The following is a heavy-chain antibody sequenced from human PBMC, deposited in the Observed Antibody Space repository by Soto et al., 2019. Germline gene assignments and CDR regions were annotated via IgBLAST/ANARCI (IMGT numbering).Heavy chain of an antibody. V-gene: IGHV3-23*01. CDR1: GFIFTNYA. CDR2: LNGGGDRP. D-gene: IGHD3-9*01. J-gene: IGHJ4*02. Sequence: GGSLRLSCTVSGFIFTNYAMSWVRQAPGRGLEWVSSLNGGGDRPHYADSVKGRFSSSRDNSKNTLYLQMNSLSADDTAVYYCAKDPGNARYFDSWGQGALVTVSS. CDR3: AKDPGNARYFDS.